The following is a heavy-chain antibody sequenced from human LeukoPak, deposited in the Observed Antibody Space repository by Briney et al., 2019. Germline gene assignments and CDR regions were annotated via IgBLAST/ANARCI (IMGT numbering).Heavy chain of an antibody. Sequence: ASVKVSCKGSGYTFSGYLMHWVRQAPGQGLERMGWINPNSGGTNYAQDFHGRVTMTRDTSISTAYMELSRLRSDDTAVYYGERAGDSGNLAWGQRTLVTVSS. V-gene: IGHV1-2*02. CDR2: INPNSGGT. D-gene: IGHD1-26*01. J-gene: IGHJ5*02. CDR3: ERAGDSGNLA. CDR1: GYTFSGYL.